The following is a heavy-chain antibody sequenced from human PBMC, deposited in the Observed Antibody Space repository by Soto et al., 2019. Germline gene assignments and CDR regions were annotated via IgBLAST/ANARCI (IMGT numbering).Heavy chain of an antibody. J-gene: IGHJ4*02. CDR2: ISGSGGST. V-gene: IGHV3-23*01. Sequence: EVQLLESGGGLVQPGGSLRLSCAASGFTFSNYAMSWVRQAPGKGLEWVSGISGSGGSTYYADSVKGRFTISRDNSKNTLYLQMNSLKAEDTAVYYCEKDKREWLVLDSFDFWGQGTLVTVSS. D-gene: IGHD6-19*01. CDR1: GFTFSNYA. CDR3: EKDKREWLVLDSFDF.